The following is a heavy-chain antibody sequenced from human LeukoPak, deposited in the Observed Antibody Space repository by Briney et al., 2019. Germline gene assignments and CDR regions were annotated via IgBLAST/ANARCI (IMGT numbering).Heavy chain of an antibody. CDR2: INSDGSTT. V-gene: IGHV3-74*01. J-gene: IGHJ4*02. Sequence: GGSLRLSCAASGFTFSSYWMHWVRQAPGKGLVWVSRINSDGSTTSYADSVKGRFTISRDNAKNTLYLQMNRLRAEDTAVYYCAKYPLGSGWDFDYWGQGTLVTVSS. CDR1: GFTFSSYW. D-gene: IGHD6-19*01. CDR3: AKYPLGSGWDFDY.